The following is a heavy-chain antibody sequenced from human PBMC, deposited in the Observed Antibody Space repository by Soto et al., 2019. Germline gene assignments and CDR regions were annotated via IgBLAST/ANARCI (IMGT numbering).Heavy chain of an antibody. J-gene: IGHJ6*02. CDR3: ARDFAGSGWYSYYYGMDV. CDR2: ISAYNGNT. V-gene: IGHV1-18*04. Sequence: QVQLVQSGAEVKKPGASVKVSCKASGYTFTSYGISWVRQAPGQGLEWMGWISAYNGNTNYAQKLQGRGTITTDTSTSTAYMELMSLRSDDTAVYYCARDFAGSGWYSYYYGMDVWGQGTTVTVSS. CDR1: GYTFTSYG. D-gene: IGHD6-19*01.